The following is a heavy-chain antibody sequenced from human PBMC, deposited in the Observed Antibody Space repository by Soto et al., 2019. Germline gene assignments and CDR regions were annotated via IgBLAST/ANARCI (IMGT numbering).Heavy chain of an antibody. V-gene: IGHV3-21*04. CDR2: ISSARNYI. CDR1: GFAFNRYT. D-gene: IGHD6-19*01. J-gene: IGHJ5*02. Sequence: PGGSLRLSCEGSGFAFNRYTMNWVRQAPGKRLEWVSSISSARNYIYTAESVKGRFTLSRDNAKNSVYLQMNSLRAEDTAVYCCAKDPVAVYWFDPWGQATLVTV. CDR3: AKDPVAVYWFDP.